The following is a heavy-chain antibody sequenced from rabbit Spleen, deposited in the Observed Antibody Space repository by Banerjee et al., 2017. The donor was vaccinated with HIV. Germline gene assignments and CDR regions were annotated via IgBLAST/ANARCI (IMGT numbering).Heavy chain of an antibody. CDR1: GFSFSSRDV. CDR3: ARDTGSSFSSYGMDL. D-gene: IGHD8-1*01. CDR2: INAYTGKP. Sequence: QEQLVESGGGLVQPEGSLTLTCTASGFSFSSRDVMCWVRQAPGKGLEWIACINAYTGKPVYATWAKGRFTISRTSSTTVTLQMTSLTAADTATYFCARDTGSSFSSYGMDLWGPGTLVTVS. J-gene: IGHJ6*01. V-gene: IGHV1S45*01.